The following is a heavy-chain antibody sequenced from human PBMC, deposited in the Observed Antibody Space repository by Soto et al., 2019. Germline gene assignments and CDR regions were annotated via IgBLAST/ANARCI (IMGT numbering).Heavy chain of an antibody. CDR3: ARVKSPWDHLDY. Sequence: QVQLVESGGGVVQPGRSLRLSCAASGFTFSSYGMHWVRQAPGKGLEWVAVIWYDGSNKYYADSVKGRFTISRDNSKNTLYLQMNSLRAEDTAVYYCARVKSPWDHLDYWGQGTLVTVSS. D-gene: IGHD1-26*01. J-gene: IGHJ4*02. CDR1: GFTFSSYG. CDR2: IWYDGSNK. V-gene: IGHV3-33*01.